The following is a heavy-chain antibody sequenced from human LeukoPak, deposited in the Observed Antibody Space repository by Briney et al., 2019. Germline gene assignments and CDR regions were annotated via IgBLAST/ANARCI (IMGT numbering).Heavy chain of an antibody. J-gene: IGHJ6*02. Sequence: PGGSLRLSCAASGFAVSSYRMNWVRQAPGKGLEWVSSATVSSSYIQYADSVKGRFTFSRDNAKNSVYLQMNSLRAEDTAVYYCARDEMVLAAKYYYHGLDVWGQGTTVTVSS. CDR1: GFAVSSYR. V-gene: IGHV3-21*01. CDR2: ATVSSSYI. D-gene: IGHD2-15*01. CDR3: ARDEMVLAAKYYYHGLDV.